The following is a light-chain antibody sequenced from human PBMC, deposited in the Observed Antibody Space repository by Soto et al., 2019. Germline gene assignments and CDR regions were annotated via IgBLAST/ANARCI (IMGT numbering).Light chain of an antibody. V-gene: IGKV1-39*01. J-gene: IGKJ1*01. Sequence: DIQMTQSPSSLSASVGDRVTITCRASQSISSYLNWYQQKPGKAPKLLIYAASSLQSGVPPRFSGSGSGTEFTLSIGSLQPEDFATYYCQHSYANPRTFGQGTKVDI. CDR3: QHSYANPRT. CDR1: QSISSY. CDR2: AAS.